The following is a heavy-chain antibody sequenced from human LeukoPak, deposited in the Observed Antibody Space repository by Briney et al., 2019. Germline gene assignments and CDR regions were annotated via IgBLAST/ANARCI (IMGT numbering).Heavy chain of an antibody. D-gene: IGHD3-16*02. CDR3: ARDSGDDYVWGSYRSLIDY. CDR1: GFTFSIYW. V-gene: IGHV3-7*01. Sequence: GGSLRLSCAASGFTFSIYWMSWVRQAPGKGLEWVANIKQDGSEKYYVDSVKGRFTISRDNAKNSLYLQMNSLRAEDTAVYYCARDSGDDYVWGSYRSLIDYWGQGTLVTVSS. J-gene: IGHJ4*02. CDR2: IKQDGSEK.